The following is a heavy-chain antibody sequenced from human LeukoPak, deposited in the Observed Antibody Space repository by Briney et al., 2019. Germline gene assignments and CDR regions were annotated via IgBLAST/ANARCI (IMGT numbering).Heavy chain of an antibody. D-gene: IGHD3-9*01. V-gene: IGHV3-64*01. Sequence: PGGSLRLSCAASGFTFSSYAMHWVRQAPGKGLEYVSAISSNGGSTYYANSVKGRFTISRDNSKNTLYLQMGSLRAEDMAVYYCARDHLPSDILTGYHSDYWGQGTLVTVSS. J-gene: IGHJ4*02. CDR1: GFTFSSYA. CDR3: ARDHLPSDILTGYHSDY. CDR2: ISSNGGST.